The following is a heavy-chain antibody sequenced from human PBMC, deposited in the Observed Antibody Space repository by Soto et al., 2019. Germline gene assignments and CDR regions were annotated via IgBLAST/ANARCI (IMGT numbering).Heavy chain of an antibody. Sequence: GGSLRLSCAASGFTVSSNYMSWVRQAPGKGLEWVSVIYSGGSTYYADSVKGRFTISRHNSKNTLYLQMNSLRAEDTAVYYCARDRTRRWPCSGGSCYLPGGAFDIWGQGTMVTVSS. J-gene: IGHJ3*02. CDR3: ARDRTRRWPCSGGSCYLPGGAFDI. D-gene: IGHD2-15*01. V-gene: IGHV3-53*04. CDR2: IYSGGST. CDR1: GFTVSSNY.